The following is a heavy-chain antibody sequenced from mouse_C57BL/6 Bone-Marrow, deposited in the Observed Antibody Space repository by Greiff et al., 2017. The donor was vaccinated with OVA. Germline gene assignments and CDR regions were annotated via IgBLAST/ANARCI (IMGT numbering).Heavy chain of an antibody. Sequence: DVQLQESGPGLVKPSQSLSLTCSVTGYSITSGYYWNWIRQFPGNKLEWMGYISYDGSNNYNPSLKNRISITRDTSKNQFFLKLNSVTTEDTATYYCARGPGTAYWGQGTPVTVSA. CDR3: ARGPGTAY. V-gene: IGHV3-6*01. CDR2: ISYDGSN. CDR1: GYSITSGYY. J-gene: IGHJ3*01. D-gene: IGHD4-1*01.